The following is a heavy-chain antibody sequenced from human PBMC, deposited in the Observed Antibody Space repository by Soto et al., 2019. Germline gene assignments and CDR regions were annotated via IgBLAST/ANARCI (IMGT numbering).Heavy chain of an antibody. CDR3: ARRANTVRHYGSGSYLLSAYYYGVDA. D-gene: IGHD3-10*01. CDR1: GYSFTSYW. J-gene: IGHJ6*02. CDR2: IYPCDSDT. V-gene: IGHV5-51*01. Sequence: GESLKISCKGSGYSFTSYWIGWVRQMPGKGLEWMGVIYPCDSDTRYSPSFQGQATISADKSISTAYLQWSSLKASDTAMYYCARRANTVRHYGSGSYLLSAYYYGVDAWGQGTTVTVSS.